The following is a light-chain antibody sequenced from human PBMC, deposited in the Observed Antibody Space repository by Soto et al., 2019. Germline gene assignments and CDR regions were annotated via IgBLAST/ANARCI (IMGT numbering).Light chain of an antibody. Sequence: DIQMTQSPSSLSASVGDRVTITCRASQDIENSLGWYQQKPGKAPKRLIYGASNLESGVPARFSGSGSGTEFTLTISSLQSEDFATYYCLQHYVYSWMFGQGTKVDIK. V-gene: IGKV1-17*01. CDR2: GAS. J-gene: IGKJ1*01. CDR1: QDIENS. CDR3: LQHYVYSWM.